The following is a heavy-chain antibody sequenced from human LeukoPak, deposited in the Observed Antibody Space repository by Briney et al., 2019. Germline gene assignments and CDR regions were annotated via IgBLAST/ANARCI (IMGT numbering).Heavy chain of an antibody. J-gene: IGHJ6*03. Sequence: GGSLRLSCAAFGFTVSSSYMSWVRQAPGKGLEWVSLIFSRGSTYYADSVKGRFTISRDNSKNTLYLQMNSLRAEDTAVYYCARDQYNYYMDVWGIGTTVTVSS. CDR1: GFTVSSSY. CDR2: IFSRGST. V-gene: IGHV3-53*01. CDR3: ARDQYNYYMDV.